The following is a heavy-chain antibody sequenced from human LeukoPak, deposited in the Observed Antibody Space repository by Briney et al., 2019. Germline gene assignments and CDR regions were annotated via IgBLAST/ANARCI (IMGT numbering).Heavy chain of an antibody. Sequence: SETLSLTCAVYGGSFSGYYWSWIRQPPGKGLEWIGEINHSGSTNYNPSLKSRVTISVDTSKNQFSLKLSSVTAADTAVYYCARQPIVVVTATTFPISRYFDYWGQGTLVTVSS. CDR2: INHSGST. V-gene: IGHV4-34*01. CDR1: GGSFSGYY. CDR3: ARQPIVVVTATTFPISRYFDY. J-gene: IGHJ4*02. D-gene: IGHD2-21*02.